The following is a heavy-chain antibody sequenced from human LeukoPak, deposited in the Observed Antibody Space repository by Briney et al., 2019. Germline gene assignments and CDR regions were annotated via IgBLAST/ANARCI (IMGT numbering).Heavy chain of an antibody. Sequence: ASVKVSCKASGYTFTGSFLHWVRQAPGQGLEWMGRINPNSGGANYAQKFQGRVSMTRDTSNNTAYMELNRLTFDDTALYFCAKGWVVNYYASSRNYFDPWGQGALVTVSS. D-gene: IGHD3-10*01. CDR1: GYTFTGSF. V-gene: IGHV1-2*02. J-gene: IGHJ5*02. CDR2: INPNSGGA. CDR3: AKGWVVNYYASSRNYFDP.